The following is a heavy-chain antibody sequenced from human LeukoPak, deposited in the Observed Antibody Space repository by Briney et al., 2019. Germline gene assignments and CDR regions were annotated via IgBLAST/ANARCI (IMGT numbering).Heavy chain of an antibody. CDR3: ASLGAGGYCSSTSCYTPDY. J-gene: IGHJ4*02. Sequence: ASVKVSCKASGYTFTGYYMHWVRQAPGQGLEWMGWINPNSGSTNYAQKFQGRVTMTRDTSISTAYMELSRLRSDDTAVYYCASLGAGGYCSSTSCYTPDYWGQGTLVTVSS. CDR1: GYTFTGYY. V-gene: IGHV1-2*02. D-gene: IGHD2-2*02. CDR2: INPNSGST.